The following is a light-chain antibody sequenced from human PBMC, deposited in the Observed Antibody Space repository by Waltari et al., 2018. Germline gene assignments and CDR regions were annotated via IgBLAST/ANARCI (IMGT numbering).Light chain of an antibody. J-gene: IGLJ1*01. CDR3: QVWDNSGV. CDR1: NRKI. V-gene: IGLV3-21*02. Sequence: SYVLTQPPSVSVATGQTARIPCEGTNRKIVNWYRQRPGQAPVLVVSDDGDRPSGIPERFSGSTSETTATLTISRVEAGDEADYYCQVWDNSGVFGTGTKVTVL. CDR2: DDG.